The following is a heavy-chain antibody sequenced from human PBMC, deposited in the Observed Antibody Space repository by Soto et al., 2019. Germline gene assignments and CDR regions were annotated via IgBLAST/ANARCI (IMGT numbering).Heavy chain of an antibody. J-gene: IGHJ5*02. CDR3: ARHQGGGKNWLDP. CDR1: GGSISSYF. V-gene: IGHV4-59*08. Sequence: SETLSLTCTVSGGSISSYFWSWIRQPPGKGLEWIGYIYYIGSTNHNPSLKSRVTISVDTSKNQFSLKLGSVTAADTAVYYCARHQGGGKNWLDPWGQGTLVTVSS. CDR2: IYYIGST. D-gene: IGHD2-15*01.